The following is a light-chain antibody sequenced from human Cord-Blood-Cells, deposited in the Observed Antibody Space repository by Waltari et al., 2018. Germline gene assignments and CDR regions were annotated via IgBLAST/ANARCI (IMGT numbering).Light chain of an antibody. CDR2: KAS. CDR3: QQYNSYWT. V-gene: IGKV1-5*03. CDR1: QSISSW. Sequence: DIQMTQSPSTLSASVGVRVTITCRAIQSISSWLAWYQQKPGKAPKLLIYKASSLESGVPSRFSGSGVGTEFTLTISSLQPDDFATYDCQQYNSYWTFGQGTKVEIK. J-gene: IGKJ1*01.